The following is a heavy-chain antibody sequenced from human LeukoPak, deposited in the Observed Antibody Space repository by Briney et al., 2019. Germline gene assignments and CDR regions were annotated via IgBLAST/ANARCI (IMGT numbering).Heavy chain of an antibody. CDR3: ARAEYDILTGSSPNFDY. CDR2: TYYRSKWYN. D-gene: IGHD3-9*01. J-gene: IGHJ4*02. CDR1: GDSVSSNSAA. V-gene: IGHV6-1*01. Sequence: SQTLSLTCAISGDSVSSNSAAWNWIRQSPSRGLEWLGRTYYRSKWYNDYAVSVKSRITINPDTSKNQFSLQLNSVTPEDTAVCYCARAEYDILTGSSPNFDYWGQGALVTVSS.